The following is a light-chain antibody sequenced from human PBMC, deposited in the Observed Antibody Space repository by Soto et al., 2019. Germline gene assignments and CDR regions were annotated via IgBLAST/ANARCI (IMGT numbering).Light chain of an antibody. CDR3: QQLNSYPIT. J-gene: IGKJ5*01. CDR2: ATS. CDR1: QGISSH. V-gene: IGKV1-9*01. Sequence: DIQLTQSPSFLSASVGDRVTITCRASQGISSHLAWYQQKPGKAHKLLIYATSTLQSGVPSRFSGSGSVTEFTLTISSLQPEDFATYYCQQLNSYPITFGQGTRLEIK.